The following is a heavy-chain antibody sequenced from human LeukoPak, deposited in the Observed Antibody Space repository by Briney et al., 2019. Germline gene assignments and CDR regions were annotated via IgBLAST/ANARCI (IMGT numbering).Heavy chain of an antibody. Sequence: GGSLRLSCAASGFIFSGYAIHWVRQAPGKGLEWVAVISYDGRTEYYADSPKGRFTISRDNSKNTAYLQINSLRAEDTAVYYCAKRSEVVTAIPDSWGQGTLVTVSS. CDR3: AKRSEVVTAIPDS. J-gene: IGHJ5*01. CDR1: GFIFSGYA. CDR2: ISYDGRTE. D-gene: IGHD2-21*02. V-gene: IGHV3-30*18.